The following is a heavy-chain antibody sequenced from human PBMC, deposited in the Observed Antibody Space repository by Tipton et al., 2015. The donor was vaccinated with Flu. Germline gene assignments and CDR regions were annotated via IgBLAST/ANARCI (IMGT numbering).Heavy chain of an antibody. CDR3: ATTTVSTISYGLDV. J-gene: IGHJ6*02. D-gene: IGHD5/OR15-5a*01. V-gene: IGHV3-30*03. Sequence: SLRLSCAASGFTFSGYGMYWVRQTPGKGLEWVAIISYDGSDEYYADSVKGRFTISRDNSKDTVFLQMSSLRAEDTAVYYCATTTVSTISYGLDVWGQGTTVTVSS. CDR1: GFTFSGYG. CDR2: ISYDGSDE.